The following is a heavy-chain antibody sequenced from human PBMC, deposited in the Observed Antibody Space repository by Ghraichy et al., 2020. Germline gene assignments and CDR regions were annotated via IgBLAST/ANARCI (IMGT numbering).Heavy chain of an antibody. CDR2: IYSGGST. CDR3: ARVGTRHNWFDP. CDR1: GFTVSSNY. Sequence: LSLTCAASGFTVSSNYMSWVRQAPGKGLEWVSVIYSGGSTYYADSVKGRFTISRDNSKNTLYLQMNSLRAEDTAVYYCARVGTRHNWFDPWGQGTLVTVSS. D-gene: IGHD4-23*01. J-gene: IGHJ5*02. V-gene: IGHV3-66*01.